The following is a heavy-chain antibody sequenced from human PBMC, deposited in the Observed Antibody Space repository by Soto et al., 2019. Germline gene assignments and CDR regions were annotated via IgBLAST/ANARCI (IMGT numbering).Heavy chain of an antibody. J-gene: IGHJ4*02. CDR1: GFTFSSYG. CDR3: ARSPYSVSYLAYFDY. D-gene: IGHD1-26*01. V-gene: IGHV3-30*03. CDR2: ISYDGSYK. Sequence: QVQLVESGGGVVQPGRSLRLSCAASGFTFSSYGMHWVRQAPGKGLEWVAVISYDGSYKYYADSVKGRCAISRDNSKNTLYLQMNSLRAEDTAVYYCARSPYSVSYLAYFDYWGKGTLVTVSS.